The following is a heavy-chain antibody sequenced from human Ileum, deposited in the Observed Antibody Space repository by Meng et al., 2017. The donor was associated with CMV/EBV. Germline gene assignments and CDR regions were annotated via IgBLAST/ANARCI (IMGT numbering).Heavy chain of an antibody. CDR2: IRGSDGIP. V-gene: IGHV3-23*01. J-gene: IGHJ4*02. CDR3: VKGATFGVTAPDY. D-gene: IGHD3-3*01. Sequence: GSLRLSCAASGFSFSTYTMSWVRQAPGKGLEWVSRIRGSDGIPAYADSVKGRFSIFRDIPQNTLYLQMNSLRDEDTAVYYCVKGATFGVTAPDYWGQGTLVTVSS. CDR1: GFSFSTYT.